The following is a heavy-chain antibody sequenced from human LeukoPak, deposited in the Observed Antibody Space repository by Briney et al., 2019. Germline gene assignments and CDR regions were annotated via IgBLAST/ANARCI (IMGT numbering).Heavy chain of an antibody. CDR2: IYTSGGT. CDR1: GGSITNLDYY. J-gene: IGHJ4*02. D-gene: IGHD2-21*01. V-gene: IGHV4-61*02. CDR3: ARENSSTGDRGNFDY. Sequence: SETLSLTCTVSGGSITNLDYYWTWIRQPAGKRLEWIGRIYTSGGTNYNPSLKSRVTMSVDRSKNEISLYLTSVTAADTAMYFCARENSSTGDRGNFDYWGQGTLVTVSS.